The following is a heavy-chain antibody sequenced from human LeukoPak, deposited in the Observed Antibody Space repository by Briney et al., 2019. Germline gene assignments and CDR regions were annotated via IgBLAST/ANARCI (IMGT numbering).Heavy chain of an antibody. V-gene: IGHV3-7*01. CDR1: GFSFSTDW. D-gene: IGHD6-13*01. CDR2: IKRDGSEK. CDR3: GRSQFSSSS. J-gene: IGHJ5*02. Sequence: PGGSLRPSCVTSGFSFSTDWMSWVRQAPGKGLEWVANIKRDGSEKYYVDSMKDRFTISRDNAKNSLYLQMNSLRAEGTAVYYCGRSQFSSSSWGQGTLVTVSS.